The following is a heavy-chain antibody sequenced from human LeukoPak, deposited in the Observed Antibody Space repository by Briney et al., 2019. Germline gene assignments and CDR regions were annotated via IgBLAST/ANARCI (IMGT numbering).Heavy chain of an antibody. D-gene: IGHD6-13*01. J-gene: IGHJ4*02. V-gene: IGHV1-2*02. CDR1: GYTFTSYG. Sequence: ASVKVSCKASGYTFTSYGISWVRQAPGQGLEWMGWINPNSGGTNYSQKFQGRVTMTRDTSISTAYMELSRLRYDDTAVYYCERALSLRVTSRWYENFDSWGQGTLVTVSS. CDR2: INPNSGGT. CDR3: ERALSLRVTSRWYENFDS.